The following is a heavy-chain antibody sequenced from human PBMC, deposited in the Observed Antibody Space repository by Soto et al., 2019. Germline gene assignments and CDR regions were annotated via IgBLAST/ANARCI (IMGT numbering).Heavy chain of an antibody. CDR3: VRDLQAVGFIDS. CDR2: ISYDGSHE. Sequence: QVQLVESGGGVVQPGRSLRISCAASGFTFSSYAMHWVRQAPGKGLEWVVVISYDGSHEYYADSVKGRFSISRDNSKNTVYLQMNSLRIEDTAVYYCVRDLQAVGFIDSWGQGTPVIVSS. D-gene: IGHD1-26*01. CDR1: GFTFSSYA. V-gene: IGHV3-30-3*01. J-gene: IGHJ4*02.